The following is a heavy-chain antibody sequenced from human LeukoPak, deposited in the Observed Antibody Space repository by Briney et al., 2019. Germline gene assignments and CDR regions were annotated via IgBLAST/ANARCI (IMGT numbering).Heavy chain of an antibody. V-gene: IGHV1-18*01. CDR3: ARDSPAGTPSYH. CDR2: ISAYNGNT. CDR1: GYTFTSYG. Sequence: ASVKVSCKASGYTFTSYGISWVRQAPGQGLEWMGWISAYNGNTNYAQKLQGRVTMTTDTSTSTAYTELRSLRSDDTAVYYCARDSPAGTPSYHWGQGTLVTVSS. D-gene: IGHD6-13*01. J-gene: IGHJ4*02.